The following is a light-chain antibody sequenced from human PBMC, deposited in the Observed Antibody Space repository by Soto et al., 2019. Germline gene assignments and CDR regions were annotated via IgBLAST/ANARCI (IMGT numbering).Light chain of an antibody. V-gene: IGLV1-47*01. J-gene: IGLJ2*01. CDR3: AAWDDSLSGVV. Sequence: QSVLTQPPSASGTPGQRVTISCSGSSSNIGSNYVYWYQQLPGTAPKLLIYRNNQRPSAVPDRFSGAKSGTSASLAISGRRSEDEADYYCAAWDDSLSGVVFGGGTKLTVL. CDR1: SSNIGSNY. CDR2: RNN.